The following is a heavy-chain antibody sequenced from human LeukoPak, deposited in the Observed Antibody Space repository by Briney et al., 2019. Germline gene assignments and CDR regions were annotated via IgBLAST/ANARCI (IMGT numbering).Heavy chain of an antibody. CDR2: IGSSSSYI. V-gene: IGHV3-21*01. J-gene: IGHJ4*02. CDR3: VAMGYNYFDP. Sequence: KPGGSLRLSRAASGFTFSTYSMNWVRQAPGKGLEWVSYIGSSSSYIDYAGSVRGRFTVSRDNAKNSLYLQMNSLRDEDTAVYYCVAMGYNYFDPWGQGSLVIVSS. CDR1: GFTFSTYS. D-gene: IGHD5-18*01.